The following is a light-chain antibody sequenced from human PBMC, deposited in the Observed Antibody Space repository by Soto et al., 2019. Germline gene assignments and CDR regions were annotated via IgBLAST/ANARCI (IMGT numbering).Light chain of an antibody. CDR3: SSHTSGSTRV. CDR2: EVT. Sequence: QSVLTQPASVSGSPGQSIAISCTGTSGDVGGYDYVSWYQQHPDKAPKLMIYEVTKRPSWLSNRFSGSKSGNTASLTISGLQPEDEADYYCSSHTSGSTRVFGSGTKVTVL. V-gene: IGLV2-14*01. J-gene: IGLJ1*01. CDR1: SGDVGGYDY.